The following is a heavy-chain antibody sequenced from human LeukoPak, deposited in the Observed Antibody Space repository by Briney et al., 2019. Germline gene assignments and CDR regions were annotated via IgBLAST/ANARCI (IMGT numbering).Heavy chain of an antibody. CDR2: ISEGGT. CDR1: GFTFSSFA. Sequence: PGGSLRLSCAASGFTFSSFAMSWVRQAPGKGLEWVSSISEGGTFYPDSVRGRFSISRDNSKNTLFLQMNSLRADDTAMYYCAGDLPGSGWAFHFWGQGTLVTVSS. V-gene: IGHV3-23*01. J-gene: IGHJ4*02. D-gene: IGHD6-19*01. CDR3: AGDLPGSGWAFHF.